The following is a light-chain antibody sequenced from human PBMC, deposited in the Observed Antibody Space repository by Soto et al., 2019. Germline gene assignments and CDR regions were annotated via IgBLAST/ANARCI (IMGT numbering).Light chain of an antibody. V-gene: IGKV3-20*01. CDR2: GAS. Sequence: EIVLTQSPGTLSLSPGERATLSCRASQSVSSSYLAWYQQKPGQAPRLLIYGASSRATGIPVRFSGSGSGTDFTLTISSLEPEDVAVYYCQQYGSSPGTFGQGTKVEIK. CDR3: QQYGSSPGT. CDR1: QSVSSSY. J-gene: IGKJ1*01.